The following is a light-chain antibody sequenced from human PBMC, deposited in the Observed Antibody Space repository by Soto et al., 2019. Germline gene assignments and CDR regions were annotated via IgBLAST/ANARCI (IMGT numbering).Light chain of an antibody. Sequence: SSELTQPPSVSVSPGQTASITCSGDKLGDKYACWYQQKPGQSPVVVIYQDSKRPSGIPERFSGSNSGNTATLSISGIQPMDEADYYCQAWDSRTYVFGTGTKLTVL. CDR2: QDS. J-gene: IGLJ1*01. CDR3: QAWDSRTYV. V-gene: IGLV3-1*01. CDR1: KLGDKY.